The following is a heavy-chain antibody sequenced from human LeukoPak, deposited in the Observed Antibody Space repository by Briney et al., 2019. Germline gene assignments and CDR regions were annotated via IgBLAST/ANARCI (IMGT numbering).Heavy chain of an antibody. CDR1: GFAFSSYT. CDR2: ISSSRNYI. Sequence: GGSLRLSCTASGFAFSSYTMNWVRQAPGKGLEWVSSISSSRNYIYYADSVKGRFTISRDTSKNTLYLQMNSLRVEDTAVYYCARTTKEFDILTGDYFDYWGQGTLVTVSS. J-gene: IGHJ4*02. D-gene: IGHD3-9*01. CDR3: ARTTKEFDILTGDYFDY. V-gene: IGHV3-21*04.